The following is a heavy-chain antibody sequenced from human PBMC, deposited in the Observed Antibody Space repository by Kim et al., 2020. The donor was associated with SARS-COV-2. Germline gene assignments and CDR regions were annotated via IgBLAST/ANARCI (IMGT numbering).Heavy chain of an antibody. J-gene: IGHJ4*02. CDR1: GFTFSSYA. CDR2: ISGSGGST. V-gene: IGHV3-23*01. CDR3: AKSPTYYYDSSGYYY. D-gene: IGHD3-22*01. Sequence: GGSLRLSCAASGFTFSSYAMSWVRQAPGKGLEWVSAISGSGGSTYYADSVKGRFTISRDNSKTTLYLQMNSRRAEDTAVYYCAKSPTYYYDSSGYYYWGQGTLVTVSS.